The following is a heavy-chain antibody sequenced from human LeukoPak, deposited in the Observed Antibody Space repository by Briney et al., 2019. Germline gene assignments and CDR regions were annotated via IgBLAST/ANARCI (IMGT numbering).Heavy chain of an antibody. J-gene: IGHJ6*02. CDR1: GGTFSSYA. Sequence: SVKVSCKASGGTFSSYAISWVRQAPGQGLEWMGGIIPIFGTANYAQKFQGRVTITADESTSTAYMELSSLRSEDTAVYYCARDDYGGNYYYYGMDVWGQGTTVTVSS. V-gene: IGHV1-69*13. CDR3: ARDDYGGNYYYYGMDV. CDR2: IIPIFGTA. D-gene: IGHD4-23*01.